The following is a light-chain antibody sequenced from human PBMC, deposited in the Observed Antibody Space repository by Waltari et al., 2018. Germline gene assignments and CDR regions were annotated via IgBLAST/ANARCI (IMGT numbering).Light chain of an antibody. CDR1: QSIGRT. Sequence: EVVLTQYPGTMSLSPGERATLSCRASQSIGRTVTWYQQKPGQSPRLLMYGASIRAAGIPDRFSGSGSGTDFILTITRLEPEDFAVYYCQIYERLPVTFGQGTKVEIK. J-gene: IGKJ1*01. CDR2: GAS. V-gene: IGKV3-20*01. CDR3: QIYERLPVT.